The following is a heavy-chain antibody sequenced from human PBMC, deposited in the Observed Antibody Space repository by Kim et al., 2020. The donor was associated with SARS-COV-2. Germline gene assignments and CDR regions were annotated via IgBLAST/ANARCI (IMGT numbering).Heavy chain of an antibody. J-gene: IGHJ5*02. Sequence: ASVKVSCKASGYTFTSYAMHWVRQAPGQRLEWMGWINAGNGNTKYSQKFQGRVTITRDTSASTDYMELSSLRSEDTAVYYCARAPSSWPWFDPWGQGTLVTVSS. CDR3: ARAPSSWPWFDP. D-gene: IGHD6-13*01. CDR2: INAGNGNT. CDR1: GYTFTSYA. V-gene: IGHV1-3*01.